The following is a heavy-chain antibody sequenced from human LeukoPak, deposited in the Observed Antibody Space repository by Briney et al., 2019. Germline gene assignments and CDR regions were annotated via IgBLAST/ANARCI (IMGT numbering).Heavy chain of an antibody. CDR3: VRDGGVSGYDLLDY. J-gene: IGHJ4*02. V-gene: IGHV3-7*01. Sequence: HPGGSLRLSCAAPGFTFSNYWMTWVRQAPGKGLEWVAHINQDGSEEHYMDSAKARFTISRDNAKNSLSLQMNSLRAEDTAVYYCVRDGGVSGYDLLDYWGQGTLVTVSS. D-gene: IGHD5-12*01. CDR1: GFTFSNYW. CDR2: INQDGSEE.